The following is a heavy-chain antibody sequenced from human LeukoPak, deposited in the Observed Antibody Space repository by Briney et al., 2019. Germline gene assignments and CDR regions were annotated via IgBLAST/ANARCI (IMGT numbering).Heavy chain of an antibody. CDR2: ISAYNGNT. D-gene: IGHD3-3*01. CDR1: GYTFTSYG. J-gene: IGHJ5*02. CDR3: ARKGSITIFGVVTPANRFDP. V-gene: IGHV1-18*01. Sequence: ASVKVSCKASGYTFTSYGISWVRQAPGQGLEWMGWISAYNGNTNYAQKLQGRVTMTTDTSTSTAYMELRSLRSDDTAVYYCARKGSITIFGVVTPANRFDPWGQGTLVTVSS.